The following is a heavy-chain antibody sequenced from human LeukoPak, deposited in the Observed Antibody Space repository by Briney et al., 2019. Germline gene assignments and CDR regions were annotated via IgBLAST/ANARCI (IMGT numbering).Heavy chain of an antibody. CDR3: ARDYYDSSGYYYPPPDY. Sequence: GALRLSCAASGFTFDDYGMSWVLQAPGKGLEWVSGINWNGGSTGYADSVKGRFTISRDNAKNSLYLQMNSLRAEDTALYYCARDYYDSSGYYYPPPDYWGQGTLVTVSS. V-gene: IGHV3-20*04. CDR1: GFTFDDYG. D-gene: IGHD3-22*01. J-gene: IGHJ4*02. CDR2: INWNGGST.